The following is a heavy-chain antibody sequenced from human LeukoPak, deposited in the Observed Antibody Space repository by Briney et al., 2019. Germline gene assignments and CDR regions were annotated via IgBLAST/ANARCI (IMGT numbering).Heavy chain of an antibody. V-gene: IGHV3-53*01. CDR2: IYSGGTT. D-gene: IGHD3-22*01. CDR1: GFTVSSNY. CDR3: ARDSSGYYYINYFDN. J-gene: IGHJ4*02. Sequence: GGSLRLSCAASGFTVSSNYMSWVRQAPGKGLEWVSGIYSGGTTYYADSVKGRFTISRDNTNNTLYLQMNSLRAEDTAMYYCARDSSGYYYINYFDNWGQGTLVTVSS.